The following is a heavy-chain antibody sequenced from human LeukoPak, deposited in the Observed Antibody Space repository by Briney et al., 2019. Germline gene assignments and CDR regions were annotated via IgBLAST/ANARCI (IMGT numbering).Heavy chain of an antibody. CDR2: IYHSGST. D-gene: IGHD3-22*01. V-gene: IGHV4-38-2*02. CDR1: GYSISSGYY. J-gene: IGHJ3*02. CDR3: AREGFPYDSSGYYSFSIISVAFDI. Sequence: PSETLSLTCTVSGYSISSGYYWGWIRQPPGKGLEWIGSIYHSGSTYYNPSLKSRVTISVDTSKNQFSLKLSSVTAADTAVYYCAREGFPYDSSGYYSFSIISVAFDIWGQGTMVTVSS.